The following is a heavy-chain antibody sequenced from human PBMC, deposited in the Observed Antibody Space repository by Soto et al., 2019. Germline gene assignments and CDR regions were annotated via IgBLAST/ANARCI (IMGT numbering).Heavy chain of an antibody. CDR1: GVITYSNYA. CDR2: IGGGGITT. CDR3: AKESGGFRLYYFAY. D-gene: IGHD2-15*01. Sequence: PGGSLRLSCAASGVITYSNYAMSWVRQAPGKGLEWVSAIGGGGITTYYADSVKGRFTISRDNSKNTLYLQMNSLRAEDTAIYNWAKESGGFRLYYFAYGGQGALVPVSS. V-gene: IGHV3-23*01. J-gene: IGHJ4*02.